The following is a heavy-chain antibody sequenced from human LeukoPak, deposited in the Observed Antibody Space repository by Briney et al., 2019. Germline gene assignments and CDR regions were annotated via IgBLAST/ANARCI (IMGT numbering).Heavy chain of an antibody. D-gene: IGHD3-3*01. CDR2: INPNSGTT. CDR1: GYTFTGNY. V-gene: IGHV1-2*02. CDR3: ARGTDYDFWSGESLDAFDI. J-gene: IGHJ3*02. Sequence: ASVKVSCKASGYTFTGNYMHWVRQAPGQGLEWMGWINPNSGTTNYAQRFQGRVTMTRDTSISTAYMELSGLTSDDTAVYYCARGTDYDFWSGESLDAFDIWGQGTMVTVSS.